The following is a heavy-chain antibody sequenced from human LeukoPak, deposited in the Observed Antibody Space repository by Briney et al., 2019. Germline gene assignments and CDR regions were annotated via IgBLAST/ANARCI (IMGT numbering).Heavy chain of an antibody. D-gene: IGHD3-22*01. Sequence: SQTLSLTCAISGDSVSSNSAAWNWIRQSPSRGLEWLGRTYYRSKWYNDYAVSVKSRITINPDTSKNQFSLQLNSVTPEDTAVYYCARENYYDSSGYYPGFDYWGQGTLVTVSS. CDR1: GDSVSSNSAA. J-gene: IGHJ4*02. V-gene: IGHV6-1*01. CDR3: ARENYYDSSGYYPGFDY. CDR2: TYYRSKWYN.